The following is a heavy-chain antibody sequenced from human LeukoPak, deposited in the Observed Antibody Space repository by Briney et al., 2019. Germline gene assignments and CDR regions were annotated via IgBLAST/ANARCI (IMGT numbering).Heavy chain of an antibody. V-gene: IGHV1-24*01. CDR2: FDPEDGET. D-gene: IGHD1-14*01. CDR3: ATLGNVP. J-gene: IGHJ5*02. CDR1: GYTFTSYG. Sequence: ASVKVSCKASGYTFTSYGISWVRQAPGKGLEWMGGFDPEDGETIYAQKFQGRVTMTEDTSTDTAYMELSSLRSEDTAVYYCATLGNVPWGQGTLVTVSS.